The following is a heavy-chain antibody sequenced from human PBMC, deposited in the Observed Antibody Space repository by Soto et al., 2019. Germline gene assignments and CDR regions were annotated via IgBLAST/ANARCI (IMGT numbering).Heavy chain of an antibody. CDR3: ARTSLGDREVAYGMDV. D-gene: IGHD5-12*01. V-gene: IGHV4-30-4*01. J-gene: IGHJ6*02. Sequence: SETLSLTCTVSGGSISSGDYYWSWIRQPPGKGLEWIGYIYYSGSTYYNPSLKSRVTISVDTSKNQFSLKLSSVTAADTAVYYCARTSLGDREVAYGMDVWGQGTTVTVSS. CDR2: IYYSGST. CDR1: GGSISSGDYY.